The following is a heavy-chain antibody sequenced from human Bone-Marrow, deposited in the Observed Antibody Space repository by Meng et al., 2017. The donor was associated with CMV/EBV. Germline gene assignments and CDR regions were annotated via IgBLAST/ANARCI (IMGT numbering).Heavy chain of an antibody. CDR1: GFTFSSYA. J-gene: IGHJ6*02. D-gene: IGHD2-2*01. CDR2: ISYDGSNK. V-gene: IGHV3-30-3*01. Sequence: GGSLRLSCAASGFTFSSYAMHWVRQAPGKGLEWVAVISYDGSNKYYADSVKGRFTISRDNSKNTLYLQMNSLRAEDTAIYYCARVVVPAAMGYFYYGMDVWGQGTTVTVSS. CDR3: ARVVVPAAMGYFYYGMDV.